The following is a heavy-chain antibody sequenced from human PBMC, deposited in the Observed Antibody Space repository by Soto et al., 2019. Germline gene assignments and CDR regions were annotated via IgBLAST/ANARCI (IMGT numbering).Heavy chain of an antibody. D-gene: IGHD1-26*01. CDR1: GFTFSSYA. Sequence: QVQLVESGGGVVQPGRSLRLSCAASGFTFSSYAMHWVRQAPGKGLEWVAVISYDGSNKYYADSVKGRFTISRDNSKNTLYRQMNSLRAEDTAVYYCARRLWQLRVGWYFDLWGRGTLGTVSS. V-gene: IGHV3-30-3*01. CDR3: ARRLWQLRVGWYFDL. J-gene: IGHJ2*01. CDR2: ISYDGSNK.